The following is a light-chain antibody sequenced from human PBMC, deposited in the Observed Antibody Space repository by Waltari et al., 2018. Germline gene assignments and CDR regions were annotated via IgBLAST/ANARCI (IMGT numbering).Light chain of an antibody. CDR2: EVS. CDR3: SSYTSSSTYV. CDR1: SSDGGGYNY. V-gene: IGLV2-14*01. J-gene: IGLJ1*01. Sequence: QSALTQPASVSGSPGQSITISCTGTSSDGGGYNYVSWYQQPPGKAPKLMIYEVSNRPSGVSNRFPGSKSGNTASRTISGLQAEDEADYYCSSYTSSSTYVFGTGTKVTVL.